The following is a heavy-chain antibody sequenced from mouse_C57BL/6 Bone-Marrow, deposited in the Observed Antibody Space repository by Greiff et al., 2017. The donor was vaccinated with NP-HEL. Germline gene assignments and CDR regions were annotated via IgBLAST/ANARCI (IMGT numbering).Heavy chain of an antibody. Sequence: EVQLQQSVAELVRPGASVKLSCTASGFNIKNTYMHWVKQRPEQGLEWIGRIDPANGNTKYAPKFQGKATITADTSSNTAYLQLSSLTSEDTAIYYCARNENYYGSRPYYFDYWGQGTTLTVSS. V-gene: IGHV14-3*01. CDR2: IDPANGNT. J-gene: IGHJ2*01. CDR3: ARNENYYGSRPYYFDY. CDR1: GFNIKNTY. D-gene: IGHD1-1*01.